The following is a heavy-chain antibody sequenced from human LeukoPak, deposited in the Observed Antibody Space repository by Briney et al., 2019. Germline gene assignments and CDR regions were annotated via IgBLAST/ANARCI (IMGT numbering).Heavy chain of an antibody. J-gene: IGHJ5*02. CDR3: ARRYYSSSSRLETNWFDP. Sequence: GESLKISCKGSGYSSTSYWIGWVRQMPGKGLEWIGIIYPGDSDTRYSPSFQGQVTISADKSISTAYLQWSSLKASDTAMYYCARRYYSSSSRLETNWFDPWGQGTLVTVSS. CDR2: IYPGDSDT. D-gene: IGHD6-6*01. V-gene: IGHV5-51*01. CDR1: GYSSTSYW.